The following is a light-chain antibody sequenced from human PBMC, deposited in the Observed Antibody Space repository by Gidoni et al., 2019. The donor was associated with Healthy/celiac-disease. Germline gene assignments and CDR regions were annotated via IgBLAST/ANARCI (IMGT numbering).Light chain of an antibody. J-gene: IGKJ1*01. CDR2: KAS. V-gene: IGKV1-5*03. Sequence: DIQMPQSPSTLSASVGDRVTITCLASQSISIWLAWYQQKPGKATKLLIYKASSLESGVPSRFSGSGSGTEFTLTISSLQPDELATYYCQQYNSYRTFXQXTKVEIK. CDR1: QSISIW. CDR3: QQYNSYRT.